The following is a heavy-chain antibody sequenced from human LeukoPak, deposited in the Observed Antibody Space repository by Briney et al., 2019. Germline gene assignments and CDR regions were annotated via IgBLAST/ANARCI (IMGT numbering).Heavy chain of an antibody. CDR1: GVSINDYY. CDR2: IYYSGST. Sequence: PSETLSLTCGVFGVSINDYYWSWIRQSPGKGLEWIGSIYYSGSTYYNPSLKSRVTISVDTSKNQFSLKLSSVTAADTAVYYCARHPYQLLWLSWFDPWGQGTLVTVSS. J-gene: IGHJ5*02. V-gene: IGHV4-59*05. D-gene: IGHD2-2*01. CDR3: ARHPYQLLWLSWFDP.